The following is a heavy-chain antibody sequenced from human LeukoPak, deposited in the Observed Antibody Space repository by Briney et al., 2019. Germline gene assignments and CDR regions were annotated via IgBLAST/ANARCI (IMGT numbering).Heavy chain of an antibody. J-gene: IGHJ3*01. D-gene: IGHD3-22*01. CDR2: ISGRAGSP. CDR1: GFTFSNYA. CDR3: AKGGRWDYYDSSH. V-gene: IGHV3-23*01. Sequence: GGSLRLSCAASGFTFSNYAMRWFRQAPGKGLEWFSAISGRAGSPYYADSAKGRFTISRDNSKNTLYLQMNTLRAEDTAVYYCAKGGRWDYYDSSHWGQGTMVTVSP.